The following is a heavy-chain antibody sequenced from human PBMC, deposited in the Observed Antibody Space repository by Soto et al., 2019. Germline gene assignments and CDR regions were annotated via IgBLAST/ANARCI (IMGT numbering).Heavy chain of an antibody. Sequence: PGGSLRLSCAASGFTFSGYAMHWVRQAPGKGLEWVAVISYDGSNKYYADSVKGRFTISRDNSKNTLYLQMNSLRAEDTAVYYCARARYYYDSSGYYIYWGQGTLVTVS. V-gene: IGHV3-30-3*01. J-gene: IGHJ4*02. CDR3: ARARYYYDSSGYYIY. CDR2: ISYDGSNK. D-gene: IGHD3-22*01. CDR1: GFTFSGYA.